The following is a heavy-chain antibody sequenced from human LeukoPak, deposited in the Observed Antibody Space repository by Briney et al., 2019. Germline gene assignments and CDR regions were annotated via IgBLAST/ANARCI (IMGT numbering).Heavy chain of an antibody. D-gene: IGHD6-13*01. CDR2: ITCDGSNK. CDR3: AKDDVYSIIWPDY. Sequence: PGGSLRLSCAPSGFTFSSYGMNWVRQAPGKGLEWVAVITCDGSNKYYADSVKGRFTISRDNSKNTLYLQMNSLRAEDTAVYYCAKDDVYSIIWPDYWGQGTLVTVSS. CDR1: GFTFSSYG. J-gene: IGHJ4*02. V-gene: IGHV3-30*18.